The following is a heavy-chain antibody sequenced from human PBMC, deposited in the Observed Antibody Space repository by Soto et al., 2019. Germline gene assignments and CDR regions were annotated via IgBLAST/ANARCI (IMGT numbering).Heavy chain of an antibody. CDR2: MFYFGST. CDR3: ARHHFYCTGGSCYLQAYNYYGLDV. D-gene: IGHD2-15*01. Sequence: QLQLQESGPGLVKPSEILSLTCTVFGGSFSSSSHYWGWIRQPPGKGLEWLGTMFYFGSTYYNTSLESRVTLSVDPSKNQFSLKLSSLTAADTAVYYCARHHFYCTGGSCYLQAYNYYGLDVWGQGTTVTVSS. J-gene: IGHJ6*02. V-gene: IGHV4-39*01. CDR1: GGSFSSSSHY.